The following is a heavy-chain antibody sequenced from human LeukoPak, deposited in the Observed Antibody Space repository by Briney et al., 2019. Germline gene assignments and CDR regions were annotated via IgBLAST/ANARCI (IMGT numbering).Heavy chain of an antibody. CDR3: ARGRNIEMTTMSGGSDY. Sequence: GASVKVSCKASGYTFTDCYMHWVRQAPGQGLEWMGWLNPNSGDTNYAQKFQGRVSMTGDSSISTAYMDLSDLRSDDTAVYSCARGRNIEMTTMSGGSDYWGQGTLVTVSS. J-gene: IGHJ4*02. CDR2: LNPNSGDT. CDR1: GYTFTDCY. D-gene: IGHD5-24*01. V-gene: IGHV1-2*02.